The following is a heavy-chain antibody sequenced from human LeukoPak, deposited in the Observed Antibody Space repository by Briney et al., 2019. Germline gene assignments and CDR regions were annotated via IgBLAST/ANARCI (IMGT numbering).Heavy chain of an antibody. CDR1: GGSISSSSYY. CDR2: IYYSGST. CDR3: ARDGAFRTYYYDSSGYYYSFDGAFDI. J-gene: IGHJ3*02. D-gene: IGHD3-22*01. Sequence: NSSETLSLTCTVSGGSISSSSYYWGWIRQPPGKGLEWIGSIYYSGSTYYNPSLKSRVTISVDTSKNQFSLKLSSVTAADTAVYYCARDGAFRTYYYDSSGYYYSFDGAFDIWGQGTMVTVSS. V-gene: IGHV4-39*07.